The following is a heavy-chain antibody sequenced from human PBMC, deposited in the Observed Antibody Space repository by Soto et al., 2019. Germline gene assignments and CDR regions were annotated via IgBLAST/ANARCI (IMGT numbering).Heavy chain of an antibody. CDR1: GFSLSTSGVG. CDR3: AHSPSRYYYDTSGYPYDTFDI. D-gene: IGHD3-22*01. CDR2: IYWDDDK. Sequence: QITLKESGPTLVKPTQTLTLTCTFSGFSLSTSGVGVGWIRQPPGKALEWLALIYWDDDKRYSQSLKSRLTITKDTSKNQVVLTMTNMDPVDTGAYFCAHSPSRYYYDTSGYPYDTFDIWGQGTMVTVSS. V-gene: IGHV2-5*02. J-gene: IGHJ3*02.